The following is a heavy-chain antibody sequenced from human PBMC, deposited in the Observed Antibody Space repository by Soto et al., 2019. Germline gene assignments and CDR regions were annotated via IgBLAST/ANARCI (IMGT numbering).Heavy chain of an antibody. J-gene: IGHJ3*02. CDR1: GASIRSSY. D-gene: IGHD3-22*01. V-gene: IGHV4-59*01. CDR2: VYYTGKS. Sequence: QVQLQESDPGLVKPSETLSLTCTVSGASIRSSYWSWIRQSPGKGLEWIAYVYYTGKSNYNPSLSGRVTVSVDASKNQLSLQLTSVTAADTAVYYCARGFFETSTGHSNPCDMWGQGTMVTVSS. CDR3: ARGFFETSTGHSNPCDM.